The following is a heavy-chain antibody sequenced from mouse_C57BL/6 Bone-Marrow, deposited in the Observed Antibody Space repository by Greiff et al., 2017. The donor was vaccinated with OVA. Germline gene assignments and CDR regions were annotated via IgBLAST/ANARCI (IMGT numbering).Heavy chain of an antibody. CDR1: GFTFSSYA. D-gene: IGHD1-1*01. Sequence: EVKVVESGGGLVKPGGSLKLSCAASGFTFSSYAMSWVRQTPEKRLEWVATISDGGSYTYYPDNVKGRFTISRDNAKNNLYLQMSHLKSEDTAMYYCARDYYGSSLWYFDVWGTGTTVTVSS. V-gene: IGHV5-4*01. J-gene: IGHJ1*03. CDR2: ISDGGSYT. CDR3: ARDYYGSSLWYFDV.